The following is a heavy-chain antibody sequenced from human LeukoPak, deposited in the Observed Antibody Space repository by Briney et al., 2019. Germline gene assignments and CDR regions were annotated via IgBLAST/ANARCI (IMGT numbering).Heavy chain of an antibody. D-gene: IGHD3-10*01. CDR2: IIPILGIA. CDR3: ASLGESAFDI. J-gene: IGHJ3*02. CDR1: GYTFTSYY. Sequence: ASVKVSCKASGYTFTSYYMHWVRQAPGQGLEWMGRIIPILGIANYAQKFQGRVTITADKSTSTAYMELSSLRSEDTAVYYCASLGESAFDIWGQGTMVTVSS. V-gene: IGHV1-69*02.